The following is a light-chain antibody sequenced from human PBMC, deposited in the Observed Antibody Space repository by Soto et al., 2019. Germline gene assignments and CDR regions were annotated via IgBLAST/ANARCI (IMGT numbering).Light chain of an antibody. CDR2: KAS. CDR1: QTISSW. Sequence: DIQMTQSPSTLSASVGDRVTITCRASQTISSWLARYQQKPGKAPKLLIYKASTLKSGVPSRFSGSGSGTEFTLTISSLQPEDFATYYCQHVNSYPRTFGQGTKVDIK. V-gene: IGKV1-5*03. CDR3: QHVNSYPRT. J-gene: IGKJ1*01.